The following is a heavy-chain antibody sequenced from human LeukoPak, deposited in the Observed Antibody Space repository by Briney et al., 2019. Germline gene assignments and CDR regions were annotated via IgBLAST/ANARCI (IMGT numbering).Heavy chain of an antibody. CDR2: ISGSGGST. V-gene: IGHV3-23*01. CDR1: GFTFSSYA. D-gene: IGHD3-10*01. CDR3: AKKERFGELFD. J-gene: IGHJ4*02. Sequence: GGSLRLSCAASGFTFSSYAMSWVRQAPGKGLEWVSAISGSGGSTYYADSVKGRFTISRDNSKNTLYPQMNSLRAEDTALYYCAKKERFGELFDWGQGTLVTVSS.